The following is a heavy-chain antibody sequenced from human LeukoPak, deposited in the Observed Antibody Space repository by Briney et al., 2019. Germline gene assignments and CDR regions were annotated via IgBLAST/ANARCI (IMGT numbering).Heavy chain of an antibody. V-gene: IGHV1-2*02. CDR3: ARDPAVGALYFDY. CDR2: INPNSGGT. D-gene: IGHD1-26*01. Sequence: ASVKVSCTASGYTFTGHYMHWVRQAPGQGLEWMGWINPNSGGTNYAQKFQGRVTMTRDTSISTAYMELSRLRSDDTAVYYCARDPAVGALYFDYWGQGTLVTVSS. J-gene: IGHJ4*02. CDR1: GYTFTGHY.